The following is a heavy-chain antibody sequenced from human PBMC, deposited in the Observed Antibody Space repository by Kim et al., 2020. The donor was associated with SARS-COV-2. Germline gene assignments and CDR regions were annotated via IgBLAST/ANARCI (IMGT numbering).Heavy chain of an antibody. D-gene: IGHD1-7*01. J-gene: IGHJ6*02. CDR3: ARQTGTTDYYYYGMDV. V-gene: IGHV4-31*02. Sequence: YYTPSLKSRVTISVDTSKNQFSLRLSSVTAADTAVYYWARQTGTTDYYYYGMDVWGQGTTVTVSS.